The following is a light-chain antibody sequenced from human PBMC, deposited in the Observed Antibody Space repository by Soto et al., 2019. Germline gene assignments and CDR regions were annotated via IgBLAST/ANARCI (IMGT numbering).Light chain of an antibody. CDR2: DVS. J-gene: IGLJ1*01. CDR1: SSDVGGYNY. Sequence: LTQPASVSGSPGQSVTISCTGTSSDVGGYNYVSWYQHHPGKAPKLMIYDVSNRPSGVSNRFSGSKSGNTASLTISGLQPEDEADYYCCSYTTSNTRQIVFGTGTKVTVL. V-gene: IGLV2-14*03. CDR3: CSYTTSNTRQIV.